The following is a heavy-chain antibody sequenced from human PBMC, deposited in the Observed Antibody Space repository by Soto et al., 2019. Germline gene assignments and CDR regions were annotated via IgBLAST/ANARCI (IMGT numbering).Heavy chain of an antibody. Sequence: GESLTIYGKCSGYSFTRYWIGWVRQMPGKGLEWMGIIYPGDSDTRYSPSFQGQVTISADKSISTAYLQWSSLKASDTAMYYCARQGSFDAFDIWGQGTMVTVSS. J-gene: IGHJ3*02. CDR2: IYPGDSDT. CDR1: GYSFTRYW. D-gene: IGHD6-13*01. CDR3: ARQGSFDAFDI. V-gene: IGHV5-51*01.